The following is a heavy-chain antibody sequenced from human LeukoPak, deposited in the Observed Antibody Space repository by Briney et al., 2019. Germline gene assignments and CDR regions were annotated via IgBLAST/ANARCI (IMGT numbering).Heavy chain of an antibody. CDR2: ITGSHGRT. V-gene: IGHV3-23*01. J-gene: IGHJ1*01. D-gene: IGHD3-22*01. CDR1: GFTFSSFA. Sequence: GGSLRLSCEASGFTFSSFAMTWVRQAPGKGLEWVSSITGSHGRTYNTDSVKGRFTISRDNSQNTLYLQMNSLRAEDTAVYYCARRSYYYDSSGYYSEYFQHWGQGTLVTVSS. CDR3: ARRSYYYDSSGYYSEYFQH.